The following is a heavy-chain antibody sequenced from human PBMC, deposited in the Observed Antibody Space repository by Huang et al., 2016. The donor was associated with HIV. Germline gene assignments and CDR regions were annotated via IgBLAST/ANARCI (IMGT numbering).Heavy chain of an antibody. CDR2: ISYDGSNK. CDR3: AKDRGELRFFDWSSPSFDC. J-gene: IGHJ4*02. V-gene: IGHV3-30*18. Sequence: QVQLVESGGGVVQPGRSLRLSCAASGFIFSSYGMHWVRQAPGKGLEWVAVISYDGSNKYYSDSVKGRFTSSRDNSKNTLYLQMNSLRTEDTAVYYCAKDRGELRFFDWSSPSFDCWGQGTLVTVSS. D-gene: IGHD3-9*01. CDR1: GFIFSSYG.